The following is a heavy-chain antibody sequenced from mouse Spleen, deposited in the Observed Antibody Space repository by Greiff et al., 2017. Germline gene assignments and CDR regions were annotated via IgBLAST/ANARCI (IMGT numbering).Heavy chain of an antibody. V-gene: IGHV1-42*01. CDR1: GYSFTGYY. D-gene: IGHD1-2*01. CDR2: INPSTGGT. J-gene: IGHJ2*01. Sequence: VQLQQSGPELVKPGASVKISCKASGYSFTGYYMNWVKQSPEKSLEWIGEINPSTGGTTYNQKFKAKATLTVDKSSSTAYMQLKSLTSEDSAVYYCARGGITTATDYWGQGTTLTVSS. CDR3: ARGGITTATDY.